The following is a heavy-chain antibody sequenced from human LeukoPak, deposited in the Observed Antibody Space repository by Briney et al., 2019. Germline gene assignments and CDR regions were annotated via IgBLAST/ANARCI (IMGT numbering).Heavy chain of an antibody. CDR3: AFHYYDNSY. J-gene: IGHJ4*02. CDR2: IYHSGST. Sequence: SETLSLTCAVSGGSISSGYYWGWIRQPPGKGLEWIGSIYHSGSTYYNPSLKSRVTISVDTSKNQFSLKLSSVTAADTAVYYCAFHYYDNSYWGQGTLVTVSS. V-gene: IGHV4-38-2*01. CDR1: GGSISSGYY. D-gene: IGHD3-22*01.